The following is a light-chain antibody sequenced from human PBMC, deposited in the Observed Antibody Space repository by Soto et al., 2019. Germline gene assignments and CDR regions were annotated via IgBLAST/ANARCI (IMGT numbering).Light chain of an antibody. CDR2: GAS. V-gene: IGKV3-15*01. Sequence: EIVMTQYPATLSVSPGGGATLSCRASQSVSSKLAWYQQKPGQAPRLLIYGASTRATGIPARFSGSGSGTEFTLTISSLQSEDFAVYYCQQHNNWPPITFGQGTRLEIK. J-gene: IGKJ5*01. CDR3: QQHNNWPPIT. CDR1: QSVSSK.